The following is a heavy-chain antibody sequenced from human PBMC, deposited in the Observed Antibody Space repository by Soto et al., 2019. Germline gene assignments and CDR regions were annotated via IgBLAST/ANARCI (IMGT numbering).Heavy chain of an antibody. CDR3: TRDASRDSSARGWFDP. CDR1: GFTFRSFT. CDR2: ISSNSAYI. J-gene: IGHJ5*02. V-gene: IGHV3-21*01. D-gene: IGHD6-13*01. Sequence: GGSLRLSCIASGFTFRSFTMNWVRQAPGKGLEWVSTISSNSAYIYYTDALRGRFTISRDNAKNSLHLQMNSLRAEDTAVYYCTRDASRDSSARGWFDPWGPGTLVTVSS.